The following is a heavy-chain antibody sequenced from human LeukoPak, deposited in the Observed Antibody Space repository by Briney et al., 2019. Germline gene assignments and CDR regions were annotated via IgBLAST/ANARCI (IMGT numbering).Heavy chain of an antibody. Sequence: GGSLRLSCAASGSTFDDYAMHWVRQAPGKGLEWVSGISWNSGSIGYADSVKGRFTISRDNAKNSLYLQMNSLRAEDTALYYCAKDNAFDLVGATSAFDIWGQGTMVTVSS. J-gene: IGHJ3*02. CDR2: ISWNSGSI. D-gene: IGHD1-26*01. CDR3: AKDNAFDLVGATSAFDI. CDR1: GSTFDDYA. V-gene: IGHV3-9*01.